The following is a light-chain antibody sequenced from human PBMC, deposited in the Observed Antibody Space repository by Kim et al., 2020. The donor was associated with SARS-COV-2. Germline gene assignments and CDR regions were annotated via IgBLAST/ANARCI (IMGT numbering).Light chain of an antibody. Sequence: DIQMTQSPSSLSASVGDRVTITCRASQSISSYLNWYQQKPGKAPKLLIYAASSLQSRVPSRFSGSGSGTDFTLTISSLQPEDFATYYCQQSYSTPGPFGQGTKVDIK. CDR3: QQSYSTPGP. J-gene: IGKJ1*01. CDR1: QSISSY. V-gene: IGKV1-39*01. CDR2: AAS.